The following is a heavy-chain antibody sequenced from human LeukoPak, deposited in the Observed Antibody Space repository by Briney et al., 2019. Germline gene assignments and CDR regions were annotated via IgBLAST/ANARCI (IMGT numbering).Heavy chain of an antibody. CDR3: TPGTGLTDHDY. J-gene: IGHJ4*02. D-gene: IGHD1-1*01. CDR2: VKSKTDGGTV. Sequence: GGPLRLSCGASGFSFSDAWMSWVRQAPGKGLEWVGRVKSKTDGGTVDYAAPVKGRFTISRDDSKNTLYLQMNSLKTEDTGVYYCTPGTGLTDHDYWGQGTLVTVSS. CDR1: GFSFSDAW. V-gene: IGHV3-15*01.